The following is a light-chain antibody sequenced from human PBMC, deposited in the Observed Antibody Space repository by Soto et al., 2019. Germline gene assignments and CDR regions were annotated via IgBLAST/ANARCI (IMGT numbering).Light chain of an antibody. V-gene: IGKV1-5*03. CDR2: TAS. Sequence: DIQMTQSPSTLSASVGDRVTITCRASQRISSWLAWYQQKPGKAPKLLMYTASSLESGVPSRFSGSGSGTDFTLTISSLQPDDFATYYCQKYNSYPFTFGQGTKLEIK. J-gene: IGKJ2*01. CDR1: QRISSW. CDR3: QKYNSYPFT.